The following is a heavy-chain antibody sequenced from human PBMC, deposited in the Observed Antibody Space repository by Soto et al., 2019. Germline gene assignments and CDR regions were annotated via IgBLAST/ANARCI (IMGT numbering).Heavy chain of an antibody. CDR2: ISQSGNT. CDR3: ARAPKVSGSSQTRPDF. Sequence: TSETLSLTCAVYGGSFSGYYWSWIRQPPGKGLEWIGEISQSGNTNYSPSLKSRVSISIDTSKKQLSLNLASVSAADTAVYYCARAPKVSGSSQTRPDFWGQGTLVTVSS. D-gene: IGHD6-6*01. CDR1: GGSFSGYY. V-gene: IGHV4-34*01. J-gene: IGHJ4*02.